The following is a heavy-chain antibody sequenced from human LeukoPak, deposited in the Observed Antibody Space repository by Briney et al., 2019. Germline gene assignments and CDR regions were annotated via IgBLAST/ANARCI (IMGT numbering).Heavy chain of an antibody. V-gene: IGHV3-30-3*01. Sequence: GGSLRLSCAASGFTFSSYAMHWVRQAPGKGLEWVAVISYDGSNKYYADSVKGRFTISRDNSKNTLYLQMNSLRAEDTAVYYCAREGLAHSSGSGTPPDYWGQGTLVTVSS. D-gene: IGHD6-19*01. J-gene: IGHJ4*02. CDR3: AREGLAHSSGSGTPPDY. CDR1: GFTFSSYA. CDR2: ISYDGSNK.